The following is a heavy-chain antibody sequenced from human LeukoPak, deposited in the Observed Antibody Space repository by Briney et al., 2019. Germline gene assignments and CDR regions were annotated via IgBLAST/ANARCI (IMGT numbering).Heavy chain of an antibody. Sequence: SETLSLTCTVSGGSISSYYWSWIRQPPGKSLEWIGYVYYSGSTNYNPSLKSRVTISVDTSKNQFSLKVNSVTAADTAVYYCARGRRVAATGPDAYFFDYWGQGTLVTVSS. CDR3: ARGRRVAATGPDAYFFDY. V-gene: IGHV4-59*01. J-gene: IGHJ4*02. D-gene: IGHD6-25*01. CDR2: VYYSGST. CDR1: GGSISSYY.